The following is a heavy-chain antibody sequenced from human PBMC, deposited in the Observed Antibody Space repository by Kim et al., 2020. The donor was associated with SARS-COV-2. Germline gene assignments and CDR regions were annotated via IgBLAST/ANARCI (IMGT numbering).Heavy chain of an antibody. J-gene: IGHJ3*02. V-gene: IGHV4-61*01. Sequence: SETLSLTCTVSGGSVSSGSYYWSWIRQPPGKGLEWIGYIYYSGSTNYNPSLKSRVTISVDTSKNQFSLKLSSVTAADTAVYYCARDRWGVGATVEPFDIWGQGTMVTVSS. D-gene: IGHD1-26*01. CDR1: GGSVSSGSYY. CDR3: ARDRWGVGATVEPFDI. CDR2: IYYSGST.